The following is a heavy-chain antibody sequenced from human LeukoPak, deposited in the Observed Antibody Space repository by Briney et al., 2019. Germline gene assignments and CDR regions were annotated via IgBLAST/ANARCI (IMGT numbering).Heavy chain of an antibody. CDR2: INHSGST. V-gene: IGHV4-34*01. J-gene: IGHJ4*02. CDR3: TRFVAARRIVDY. CDR1: GGSISSYY. D-gene: IGHD6-6*01. Sequence: SETLSLTCTVSGGSISSYYWSWIRQPPGKGLEWIGEINHSGSTNYNPSLKSRVTISVDTSKNQFSLKLSSVTAADTALYYCTRFVAARRIVDYWGQGTLVTVSS.